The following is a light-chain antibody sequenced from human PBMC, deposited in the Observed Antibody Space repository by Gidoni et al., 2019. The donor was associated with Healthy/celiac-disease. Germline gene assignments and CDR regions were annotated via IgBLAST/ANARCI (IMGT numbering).Light chain of an antibody. J-gene: IGKJ2*03. Sequence: EIVLTQSPATLFLSPGERATLSCRASQSVSSYLAWYQQKPGQAPRLLIYDASNRATGIPARFSGSGSGTDLTLTNSSLEPEDFAVYYCQQRSNGRDSIGQXTKLEIK. CDR2: DAS. CDR3: QQRSNGRDS. V-gene: IGKV3-11*01. CDR1: QSVSSY.